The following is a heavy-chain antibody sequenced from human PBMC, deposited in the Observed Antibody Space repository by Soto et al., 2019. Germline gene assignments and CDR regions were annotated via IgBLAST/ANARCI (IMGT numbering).Heavy chain of an antibody. Sequence: QVELVQSGPEVKKPGASVKVSCKASGYSFSNSGFSWMRQAPGQGLEWMGWISTYNGNTNYAQKFQGRLSMTRDTSTTTAFMELTTLRSDDTAVYYCARDEYNNARNWLNPWGQGTLVTVTS. V-gene: IGHV1-18*01. CDR2: ISTYNGNT. D-gene: IGHD1-20*01. J-gene: IGHJ5*02. CDR3: ARDEYNNARNWLNP. CDR1: GYSFSNSG.